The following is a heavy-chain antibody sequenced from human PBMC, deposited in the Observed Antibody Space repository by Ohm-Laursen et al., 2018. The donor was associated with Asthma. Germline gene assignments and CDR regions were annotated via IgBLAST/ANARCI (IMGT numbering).Heavy chain of an antibody. CDR3: AKGRGGYYGPFDY. D-gene: IGHD3-3*01. Sequence: SLRLSCTASGFTFDDYTMHWVRQAPGKGLEWVSLISWDGGSTYYADSVKGRFTISRDNSKNSLYLQMNSLRTEDTALYYCAKGRGGYYGPFDYWGQGTLATASS. V-gene: IGHV3-43*01. J-gene: IGHJ4*02. CDR2: ISWDGGST. CDR1: GFTFDDYT.